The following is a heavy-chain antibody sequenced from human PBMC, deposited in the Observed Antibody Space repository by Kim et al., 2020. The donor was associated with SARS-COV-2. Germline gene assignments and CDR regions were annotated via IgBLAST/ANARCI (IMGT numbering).Heavy chain of an antibody. CDR3: TTVGFGDYVSY. J-gene: IGHJ4*01. D-gene: IGHD4-17*01. Sequence: GGSLRLSCGASGFPFSTAWMSWVRQAPGKGLEWVGRIKSKIDGETADYSAPVRGRFIITRDDSRNMVFLQMYDLRADDTAVYYCTTVGFGDYVSYWGRGT. V-gene: IGHV3-15*01. CDR1: GFPFSTAW. CDR2: IKSKIDGETA.